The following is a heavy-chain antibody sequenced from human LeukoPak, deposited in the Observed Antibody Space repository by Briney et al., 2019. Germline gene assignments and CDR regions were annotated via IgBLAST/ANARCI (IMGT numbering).Heavy chain of an antibody. CDR1: GFTFSHYS. D-gene: IGHD6-13*01. J-gene: IGHJ6*03. CDR3: ARDTIAAAGISNYYMDV. CDR2: ISSSSTYI. V-gene: IGHV3-21*01. Sequence: GGSLRLSCAASGFTFSHYSMKWVRQAPGKGLEWVSYISSSSTYIYYADSVKGRFTISRDNAKNSLYLQMNSLRAEDTAMYYCARDTIAAAGISNYYMDVWGKGTTVTVSS.